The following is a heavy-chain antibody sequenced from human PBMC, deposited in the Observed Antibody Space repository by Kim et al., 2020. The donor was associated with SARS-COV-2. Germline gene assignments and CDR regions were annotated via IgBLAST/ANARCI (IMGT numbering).Heavy chain of an antibody. J-gene: IGHJ4*02. V-gene: IGHV4-59*01. Sequence: SRVTISVDTSKNQFSLKLSSVTAADTAVYYCTREAGPMVRGVIISPHFDYWGQGTLVTVSS. CDR3: TREAGPMVRGVIISPHFDY. D-gene: IGHD3-10*01.